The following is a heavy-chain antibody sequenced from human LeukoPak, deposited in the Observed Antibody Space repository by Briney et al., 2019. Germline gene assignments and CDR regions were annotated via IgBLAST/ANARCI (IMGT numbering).Heavy chain of an antibody. V-gene: IGHV4-59*01. J-gene: IGHJ4*02. Sequence: SETLSLTCTVSGGSISSYYWSWIRQPPGKGLEWIGYIYYSGSTNYNPSLKSRVTISVDTSKNQFSLKLSSVTAADTAVHYCARGRRTYYDILTGYYFDYWGQGTLVTVSS. CDR2: IYYSGST. CDR3: ARGRRTYYDILTGYYFDY. CDR1: GGSISSYY. D-gene: IGHD3-9*01.